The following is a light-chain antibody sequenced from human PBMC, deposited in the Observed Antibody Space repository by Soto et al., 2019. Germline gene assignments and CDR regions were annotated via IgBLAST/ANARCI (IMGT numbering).Light chain of an antibody. Sequence: AIRMTQSPSSFSASTGDRVTTTCRASQSISSYLAWYQQKPGKAPKLLIYAASTLQSGVPARFSGSGSGTDFTLTISCLQSEDFATYYCQQYYSYPYTFGQGTKLEIK. J-gene: IGKJ2*01. CDR2: AAS. CDR3: QQYYSYPYT. V-gene: IGKV1-8*01. CDR1: QSISSY.